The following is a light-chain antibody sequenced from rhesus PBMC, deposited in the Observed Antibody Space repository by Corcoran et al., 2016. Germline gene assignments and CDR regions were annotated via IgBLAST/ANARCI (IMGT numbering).Light chain of an antibody. J-gene: IGKJ3*01. CDR2: AAS. CDR3: QQGYNTPFT. V-gene: IGKV1-18*01. CDR1: QGISSW. Sequence: DIQMTQSPSSLSASVGDKVTITCRASQGISSWLAWYQQKPGKAPKHLIYAASSLQSGVPLRFSGSGSGTEYTLPISSLQPEDFATYYGQQGYNTPFTFGPGTKLDIK.